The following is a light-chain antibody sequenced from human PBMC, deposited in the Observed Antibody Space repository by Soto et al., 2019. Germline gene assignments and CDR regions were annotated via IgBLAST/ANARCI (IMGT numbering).Light chain of an antibody. CDR2: EVS. Sequence: QSALTQPASVSGSPGQSITISCTGTSSDVGGYTYVSWYQQHPGKAPKLMVYEVSHRPSGISDRFSGSKSGNTASLTISGLPAEDEADYYCSSYSSSTTRYLFGTGTKLTVL. CDR1: SSDVGGYTY. CDR3: SSYSSSTTRYL. J-gene: IGLJ1*01. V-gene: IGLV2-14*01.